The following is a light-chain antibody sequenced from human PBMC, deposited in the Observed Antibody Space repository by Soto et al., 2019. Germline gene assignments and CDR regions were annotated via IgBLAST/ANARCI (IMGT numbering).Light chain of an antibody. CDR2: SAS. V-gene: IGKV3-15*01. CDR3: GQYNYWPT. Sequence: ELVMTQSPATLSVSSGERPTLSRRASQSVSSNLAWYQQKPGQAPRLLFYSASTRASGIPARFSGSGSGTEFTLPISSMKSEEFAVYYCGQYNYWPTVGQRDKGDIK. J-gene: IGKJ1*01. CDR1: QSVSSN.